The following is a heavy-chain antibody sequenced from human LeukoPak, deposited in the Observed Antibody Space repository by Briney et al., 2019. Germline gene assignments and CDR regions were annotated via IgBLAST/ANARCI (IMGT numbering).Heavy chain of an antibody. CDR2: IKEDGSEK. J-gene: IGHJ3*01. Sequence: GGSLRLSCPASGFTFSTHWMSWVRQAPGKGLEWVAKIKEDGSEKYYVDSVKGRFTISRDNAKNSLSLQMHSLRDEDTAVYYCVRDQGYCTSASCRGDAFDVWGQGSMVSVSS. D-gene: IGHD2-2*01. CDR3: VRDQGYCTSASCRGDAFDV. CDR1: GFTFSTHW. V-gene: IGHV3-7*01.